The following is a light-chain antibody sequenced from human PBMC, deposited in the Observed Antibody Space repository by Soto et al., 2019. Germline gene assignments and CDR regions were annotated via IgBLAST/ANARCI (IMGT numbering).Light chain of an antibody. Sequence: EIVLTQSPGTLSLSPGERATLYCRASQTVLNNYLTWYQQKPGQAPRLLIYGASSRATGIPDRFSGGGSGTDFSLTISRLDPEDFAVYYCQQYSSSPITFGQGTRLEIK. V-gene: IGKV3-20*01. CDR2: GAS. J-gene: IGKJ5*01. CDR3: QQYSSSPIT. CDR1: QTVLNNY.